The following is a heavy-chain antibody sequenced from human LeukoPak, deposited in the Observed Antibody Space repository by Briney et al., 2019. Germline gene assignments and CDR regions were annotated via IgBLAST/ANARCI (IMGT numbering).Heavy chain of an antibody. J-gene: IGHJ6*02. CDR2: IYYSGST. CDR1: GGSISSYY. D-gene: IGHD4-17*01. Sequence: PSGTLSLTCTVPGGSISSYYRSWIRQPPGKGLEWMGHIYYSGSTTYNTPLKSRATIPSHTTKNKIPLKLSSVTAADTAVYYCARVRDGDSASQGRSYRTAPGCMDVWGQGTRVTVSS. V-gene: IGHV4-59*01. CDR3: ARVRDGDSASQGRSYRTAPGCMDV.